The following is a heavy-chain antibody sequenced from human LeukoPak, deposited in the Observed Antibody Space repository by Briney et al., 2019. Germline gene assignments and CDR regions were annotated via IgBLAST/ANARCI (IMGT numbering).Heavy chain of an antibody. CDR1: GFTFSDYY. D-gene: IGHD2-21*02. CDR2: ISSSSSYT. Sequence: PGGSLRLSCAASGFTFSDYYMSWIRRAPGKGLEWVSYISSSSSYTNYADSVKGRFTISRDNAKNSLYLQMNSLRAEDTAVYYCARASYCGGDCYPFDYWGQGTLVTVSS. J-gene: IGHJ4*02. V-gene: IGHV3-11*06. CDR3: ARASYCGGDCYPFDY.